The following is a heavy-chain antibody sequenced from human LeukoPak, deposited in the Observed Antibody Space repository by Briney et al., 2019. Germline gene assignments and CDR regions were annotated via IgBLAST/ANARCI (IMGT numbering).Heavy chain of an antibody. CDR3: ARAKKRSGRSRNFYLDV. D-gene: IGHD1-26*01. V-gene: IGHV4-61*09. CDR1: DDPINSGVYY. J-gene: IGHJ6*03. CDR2: IYTSGTTT. Sequence: SETLSLTCTASDDPINSGVYYWNWIRQPAGKGLGWIGHIYTSGTTTNSNPSLKSRVAISPDTSKNHFSLKLSSVTAAATAVYYCARAKKRSGRSRNFYLDVWGKGTTVTVSS.